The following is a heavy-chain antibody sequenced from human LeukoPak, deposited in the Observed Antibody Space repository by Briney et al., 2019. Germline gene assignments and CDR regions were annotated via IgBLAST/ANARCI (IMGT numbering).Heavy chain of an antibody. CDR3: APPIAVAGTGVDY. J-gene: IGHJ4*02. CDR1: GFTFSSYA. CDR2: ISYDGSNK. V-gene: IGHV3-30-3*01. Sequence: GGSLRLSYAASGFTFSSYAMHWVRQAPGKGLEWAAVISYDGSNKYYADSVKGRFTISRDNSKNTLYLQMNSLRAEDTAVYYCAPPIAVAGTGVDYWGQGTLVTVSS. D-gene: IGHD6-19*01.